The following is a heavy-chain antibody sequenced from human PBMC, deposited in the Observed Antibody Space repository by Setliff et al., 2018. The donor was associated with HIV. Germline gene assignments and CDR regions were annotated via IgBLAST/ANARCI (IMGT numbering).Heavy chain of an antibody. V-gene: IGHV1-18*01. CDR3: ARGYGAFDI. CDR2: ISAYNGNT. CDR1: GYTFTNFG. J-gene: IGHJ3*02. Sequence: ASVKVSCKATGYTFTNFGIGWVRQAPGQGREWMGWISAYNGNTNYAQKLQGRVTMTTDTSTNTAYMELRSLRSDDTAVYYCARGYGAFDIWGQGTMVTVSS. D-gene: IGHD4-17*01.